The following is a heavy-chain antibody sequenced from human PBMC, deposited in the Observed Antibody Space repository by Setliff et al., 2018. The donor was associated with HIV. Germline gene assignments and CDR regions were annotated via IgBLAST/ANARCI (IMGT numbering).Heavy chain of an antibody. Sequence: PSETLSLTCSVSGVSIVSGGFYFSWIRHHPGKGLEWIGTVYYTGKTYYNPSLQSRPTMSADTSKNQLYLKINSVTAADTAVYFCARDLHANYHVVDIWGPGTMVTVSS. J-gene: IGHJ3*02. CDR1: GVSIVSGGFY. D-gene: IGHD2-15*01. CDR2: VYYTGKT. CDR3: ARDLHANYHVVDI. V-gene: IGHV4-31*03.